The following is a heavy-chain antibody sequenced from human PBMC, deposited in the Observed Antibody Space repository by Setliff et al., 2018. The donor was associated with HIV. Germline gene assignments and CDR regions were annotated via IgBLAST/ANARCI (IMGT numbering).Heavy chain of an antibody. D-gene: IGHD4-17*01. J-gene: IGHJ4*02. V-gene: IGHV4-39*01. CDR2: IYYSGST. Sequence: WIRQPPGKGLEWIGSIYYSGSTYYNPSLQSRVTISVDTSKNQFSLKLSSVTAADTAVYYCARQKTVTTYFDYWGQGTLVTVSS. CDR3: ARQKTVTTYFDY.